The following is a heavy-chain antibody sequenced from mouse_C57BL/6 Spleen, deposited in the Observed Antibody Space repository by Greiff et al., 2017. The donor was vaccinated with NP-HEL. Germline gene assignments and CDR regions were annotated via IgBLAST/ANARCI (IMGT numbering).Heavy chain of an antibody. Sequence: QVQLQESGPGLVQPSQSLSVTCTVSGFSLTSYGVHWVRQSPGKGLEWLGVIWSGGSTDYNAAFISRLSISKDNSKSQVFFKMNSLQADDTAIYYCARNKDYGSSYDWFAYWGQGTLVTVSA. CDR1: GFSLTSYG. CDR2: IWSGGST. D-gene: IGHD1-1*01. V-gene: IGHV2-2*01. CDR3: ARNKDYGSSYDWFAY. J-gene: IGHJ3*01.